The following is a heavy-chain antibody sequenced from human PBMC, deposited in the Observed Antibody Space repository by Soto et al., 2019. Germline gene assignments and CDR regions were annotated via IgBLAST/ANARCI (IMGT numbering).Heavy chain of an antibody. CDR3: ARIYYYDSSGYYYYYYYGMDV. CDR2: IYWDDDK. V-gene: IGHV2-5*02. CDR1: GFSLSTSGVG. J-gene: IGHJ6*02. Sequence: GSGPTLVNPTQTLTLTCTFSGFSLSTSGVGVGWIRQPPGKALEWLALIYWDDDKRYSPSLKSRLTITKDTSKSQVVLTMTNMDPVDTATYYCARIYYYDSSGYYYYYYYGMDVWGQGTTVTVSS. D-gene: IGHD3-22*01.